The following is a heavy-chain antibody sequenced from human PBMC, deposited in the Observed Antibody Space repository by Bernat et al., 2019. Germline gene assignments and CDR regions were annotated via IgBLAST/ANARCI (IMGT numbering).Heavy chain of an antibody. V-gene: IGHV3-23*01. J-gene: IGHJ3*02. D-gene: IGHD3-16*01. CDR2: IYSGGNT. CDR1: GFTFSNNA. CDR3: AKALGGGRDALDI. Sequence: EVPLLESGGGVVPPGGSLRLSCAASGFTFSNNAMDWVRQAPGKGLEWVSAIYSGGNTYYADSVKGRFTISRDNSKNALYLQMNSLRAEDTAIYYCAKALGGGRDALDIWGQGTMVTVSS.